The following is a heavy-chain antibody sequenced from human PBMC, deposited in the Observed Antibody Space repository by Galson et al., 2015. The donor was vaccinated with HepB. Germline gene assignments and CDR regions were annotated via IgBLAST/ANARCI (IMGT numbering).Heavy chain of an antibody. CDR1: GFTFGDYA. Sequence: SLRLSCAASGFTFGDYAMSWVRQAPGKGLEWVGFIRSKAYGGTTEYAASVKGRFTISRDDSKSIAYLQMNSLKTEDTAVYYCTRDGDVYSGYAGGELGYWGQGTLVTVSS. CDR2: IRSKAYGGTT. CDR3: TRDGDVYSGYAGGELGY. D-gene: IGHD5-12*01. V-gene: IGHV3-49*04. J-gene: IGHJ4*02.